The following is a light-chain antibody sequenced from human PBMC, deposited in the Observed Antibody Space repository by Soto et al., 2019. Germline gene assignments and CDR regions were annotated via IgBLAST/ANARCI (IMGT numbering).Light chain of an antibody. CDR1: QRVSTY. CDR3: QQRYTWPIT. J-gene: IGKJ5*01. V-gene: IGKV3-11*01. Sequence: DIVLTQSPATLSLSPGERATLSCRASQRVSTYLAWYQQKPGQAPRLLIYDASSRATGIPGRFSGSGSGTDFTLTISSPEPEDFAVYYCQQRYTWPITFGQGTRLEIK. CDR2: DAS.